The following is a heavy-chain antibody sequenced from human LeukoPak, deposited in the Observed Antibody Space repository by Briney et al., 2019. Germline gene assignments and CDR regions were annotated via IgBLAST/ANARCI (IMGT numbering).Heavy chain of an antibody. CDR1: GGSISSYY. CDR3: TRKSSSSWVFDS. V-gene: IGHV4-59*01. D-gene: IGHD6-13*01. J-gene: IGHJ4*02. CDR2: IYYTVST. Sequence: SETLSLTCTVSGGSISSYYWSWIRQSPGKGLEWIGYIYYTVSTIYNPSLMSRVTISVDTSKNQFSLKLTSVTAADTAVYYCTRKSSSSWVFDSWGQGTLVTVSS.